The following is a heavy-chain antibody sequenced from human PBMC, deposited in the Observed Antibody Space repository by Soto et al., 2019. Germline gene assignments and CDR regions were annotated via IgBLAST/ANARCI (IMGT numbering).Heavy chain of an antibody. CDR3: GKVLVGATGHTDSDS. Sequence: QVQLQESGPGLVKPSETLSLTCTVSGGSIYRSGYYWGWIRQPPGRGLEWIGNIDYNGVTYSNPSLKSRVFISRDTSKNQFSLKLTSVTAADTALYYCGKVLVGATGHTDSDSWGPGTLVAVSS. CDR1: GGSIYRSGYY. V-gene: IGHV4-39*01. J-gene: IGHJ4*02. D-gene: IGHD2-15*01. CDR2: IDYNGVT.